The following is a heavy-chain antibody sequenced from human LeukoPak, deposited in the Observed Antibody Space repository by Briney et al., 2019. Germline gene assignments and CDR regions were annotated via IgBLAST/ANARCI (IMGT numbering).Heavy chain of an antibody. CDR3: ARESAAAGIRSPGYFDY. J-gene: IGHJ4*02. CDR1: GFTFSSYS. Sequence: GGSLRLSCAASGFTFSSYSMNWVRQAPGKGLEWVSSISSSSSYIYYADSVKGRFTISRDNAKNSLYLQMNSLRAEDTAVYYCARESAAAGIRSPGYFDYWGQGTLVTVSS. CDR2: ISSSSSYI. V-gene: IGHV3-21*01. D-gene: IGHD6-13*01.